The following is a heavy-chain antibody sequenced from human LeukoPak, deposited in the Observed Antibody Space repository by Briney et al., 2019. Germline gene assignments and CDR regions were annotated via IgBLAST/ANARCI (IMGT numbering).Heavy chain of an antibody. V-gene: IGHV4-39*07. J-gene: IGHJ4*02. Sequence: SETLSLTCAVSGGSISSNSYYWGWIRQPPGKGLEWIGSIYHSGSTYYNPSLKSRVTISVDTSKNQFSLKLSSVTAADTAVYYCARELDGYNHVEGDYWGQGTLVTVSS. CDR3: ARELDGYNHVEGDY. D-gene: IGHD5-24*01. CDR1: GGSISSNSYY. CDR2: IYHSGST.